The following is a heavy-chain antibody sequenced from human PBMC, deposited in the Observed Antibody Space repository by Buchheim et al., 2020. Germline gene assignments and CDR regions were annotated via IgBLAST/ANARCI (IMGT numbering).Heavy chain of an antibody. CDR2: INYNGNT. V-gene: IGHV4-30-2*01. CDR3: ARESGAFDT. J-gene: IGHJ4*02. Sequence: QLQLQESGSAMVKPSQTLSLTCAVSGGSIAIGAFSWSWIRQPPGKGLEWIGYINYNGNTYYDTSLRRRVTISADTSKNLFSLTLPSVTAADTAVYYCARESGAFDTWGQG. D-gene: IGHD4/OR15-4a*01. CDR1: GGSIAIGAFS.